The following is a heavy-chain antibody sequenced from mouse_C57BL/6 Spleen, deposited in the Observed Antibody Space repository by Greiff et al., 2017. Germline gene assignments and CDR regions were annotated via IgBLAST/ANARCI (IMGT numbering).Heavy chain of an antibody. D-gene: IGHD4-1*01. V-gene: IGHV1-53*01. Sequence: QVHVKQPGTELVKPGASVKLSCKASGYTFTSYWMHWVKQRPGQGLEWIGNINPSNGGTNYNEKFKSKATLTVDKSSSTAYMQLSSLTSEDSAVYYCARETNWENLDYWGQGTTLTVSS. J-gene: IGHJ2*01. CDR1: GYTFTSYW. CDR2: INPSNGGT. CDR3: ARETNWENLDY.